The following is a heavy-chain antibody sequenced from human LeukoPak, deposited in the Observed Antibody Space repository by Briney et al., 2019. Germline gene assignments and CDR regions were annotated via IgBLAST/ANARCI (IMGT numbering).Heavy chain of an antibody. V-gene: IGHV3-7*01. J-gene: IGHJ4*02. CDR3: ARDYYASGSYYSGPVDY. Sequence: GGSLRLSCAASGFTFSSYWMSWVRQAPGTGLEWVANIKQDGSEKYYVDSVKGRFTISRVNAKSSLFLQMNSLRAEDTAVYYCARDYYASGSYYSGPVDYWGQGTLVTVSS. D-gene: IGHD3-10*01. CDR2: IKQDGSEK. CDR1: GFTFSSYW.